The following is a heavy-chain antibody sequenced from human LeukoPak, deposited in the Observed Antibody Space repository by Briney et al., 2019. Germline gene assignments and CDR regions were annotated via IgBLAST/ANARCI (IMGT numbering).Heavy chain of an antibody. CDR1: GGSISTYY. V-gene: IGHV4-59*01. CDR3: ARGTWELLGGFDY. Sequence: SETLSLTCTVSGGSISTYYWNWIRKPPGKGLEWIGYMFYSGGTEYNPSLYSRVTISVDTSKNQFSLKLRSVTAADTALYYCARGTWELLGGFDYWGQGILVTVSS. D-gene: IGHD1-26*01. CDR2: MFYSGGT. J-gene: IGHJ4*02.